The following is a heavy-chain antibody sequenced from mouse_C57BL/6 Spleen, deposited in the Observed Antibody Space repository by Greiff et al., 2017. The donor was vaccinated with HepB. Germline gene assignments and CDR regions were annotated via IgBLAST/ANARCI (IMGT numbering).Heavy chain of an antibody. CDR1: GYAFSSSW. J-gene: IGHJ4*01. CDR3: ASVGDYGYDEGYTMDY. V-gene: IGHV1-82*01. D-gene: IGHD2-2*01. CDR2: IYPGDGDT. Sequence: VQLQQSGPELVKPGASVKISCKASGYAFSSSWMNWVKQRPGKGLEWIGRIYPGDGDTNYNGKFKGKATLTADKSSSTAYMQLSSLTSEDSAVYFCASVGDYGYDEGYTMDYWGQGTSVTVSS.